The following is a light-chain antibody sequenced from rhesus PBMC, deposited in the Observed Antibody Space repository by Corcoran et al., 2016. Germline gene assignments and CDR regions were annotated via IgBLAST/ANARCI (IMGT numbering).Light chain of an antibody. V-gene: IGKV1-74*01. J-gene: IGKJ4*01. CDR3: QHGYGTPLT. CDR2: KAS. Sequence: DIQMTQSPSSLSASVGDRVTITCRASENVNNYLNWYQQKPGKAPKLWTYKASTVQSGVPSRFSGSGTGTDYTFTISSLQPEDVATYDCQHGYGTPLTFGGGTKVERK. CDR1: ENVNNY.